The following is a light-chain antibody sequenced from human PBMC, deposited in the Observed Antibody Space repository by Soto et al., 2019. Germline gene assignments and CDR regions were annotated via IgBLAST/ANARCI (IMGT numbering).Light chain of an antibody. CDR2: GAS. CDR3: QQYDFALN. J-gene: IGKJ3*01. CDR1: QKISNKY. Sequence: EIVLTQSPGILSLSPGERATLSCRASQKISNKYLAWYQQKPGQAPRLLIFGASTRAAGIPARFVGRGSGTDFTLTISSLEPEDFAVDYGQQYDFALNFGPRTKVEIK. V-gene: IGKV3-20*01.